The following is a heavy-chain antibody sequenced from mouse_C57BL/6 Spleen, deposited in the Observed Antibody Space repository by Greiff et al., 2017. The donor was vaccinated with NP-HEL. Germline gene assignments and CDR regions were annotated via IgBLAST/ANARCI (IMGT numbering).Heavy chain of an antibody. V-gene: IGHV1-26*01. Sequence: VQLQQSGPELVKPGASVKISCKASGYTFTDYYMNWVKQSHGKSLEWIGDINPNNGGTSYNQKFKGKATLTVDKSSSTAYMELRSLTSEDSAVYYCYYEWYFDVWGTGTTVTVSS. CDR2: INPNNGGT. J-gene: IGHJ1*03. CDR3: YYEWYFDV. CDR1: GYTFTDYY. D-gene: IGHD1-1*01.